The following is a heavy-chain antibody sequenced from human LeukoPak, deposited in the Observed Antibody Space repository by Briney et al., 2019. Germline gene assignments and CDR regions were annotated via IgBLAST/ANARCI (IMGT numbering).Heavy chain of an antibody. CDR2: IYSGGST. CDR3: ARVPQQTMAPDY. V-gene: IGHV3-53*01. Sequence: GGSLRLSCAASGLTVSSNYMSWVRQAPGKGLEWVSVIYSGGSTYYADSVKGRFTISRDNSKNTLYLQMNSLRAEDTAVYYCARVPQQTMAPDYWGQGTLVTVSS. J-gene: IGHJ4*02. D-gene: IGHD3-10*01. CDR1: GLTVSSNY.